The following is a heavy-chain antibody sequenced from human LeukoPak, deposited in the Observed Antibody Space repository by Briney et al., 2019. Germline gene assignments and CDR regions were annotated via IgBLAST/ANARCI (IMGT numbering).Heavy chain of an antibody. Sequence: PSETLSLTCTVSAGSISSISYYWGWIRQPPGEGLEWIGSVYYSGTTQYNPSLKSRVTISVDTSKNQFSLKLDSVTAADTAVYYCARGPSSYYYDRDGAFDVWGQGTTVTVSS. CDR3: ARGPSSYYYDRDGAFDV. D-gene: IGHD3-22*01. J-gene: IGHJ3*01. CDR2: VYYSGTT. CDR1: AGSISSISYY. V-gene: IGHV4-39*07.